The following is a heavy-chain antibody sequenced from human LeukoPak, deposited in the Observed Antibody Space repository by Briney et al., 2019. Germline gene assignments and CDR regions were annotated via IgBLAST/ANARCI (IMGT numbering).Heavy chain of an antibody. CDR3: AKDVDFGSGFYPYYFDY. CDR1: GFTFSSYA. Sequence: GGSLRLSCAASGFTFSSYAMSWVRQAPGKGLEWVSAISGNGGSSYYADSVKARFTISRDNSENTLLLQMNSLRAEDTAVYYCAKDVDFGSGFYPYYFDYWGQGALVTVSS. V-gene: IGHV3-23*01. D-gene: IGHD3-10*01. J-gene: IGHJ4*02. CDR2: ISGNGGSS.